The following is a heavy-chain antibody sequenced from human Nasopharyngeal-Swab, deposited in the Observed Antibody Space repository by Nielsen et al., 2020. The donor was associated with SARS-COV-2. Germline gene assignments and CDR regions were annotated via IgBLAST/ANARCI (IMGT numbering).Heavy chain of an antibody. J-gene: IGHJ3*02. Sequence: GGSLRLSCAASGFTFSSYAMSWVRQAPGKGLEWVSAISGSGGSTYYADSVKGRFTISRDNSKNTLYLQMNSLIAEDTAVYYCAKDGMVRGAFDIWGQGTMVTVSS. CDR1: GFTFSSYA. V-gene: IGHV3-23*01. CDR2: ISGSGGST. D-gene: IGHD5-18*01. CDR3: AKDGMVRGAFDI.